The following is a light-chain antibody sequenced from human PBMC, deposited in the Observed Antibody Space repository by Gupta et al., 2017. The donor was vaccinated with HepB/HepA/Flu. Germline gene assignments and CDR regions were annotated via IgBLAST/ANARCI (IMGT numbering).Light chain of an antibody. Sequence: QSVPLQPASVSGSPGPSITTSCTGTTSDVGGYNHVCWYQQYSGNAPELIIYDDYYRPSGISNRFSGSRSGNTATLTISGLQSEDEANYYCSSYTTAGSVEVFGGGTKVTVL. V-gene: IGLV2-14*01. CDR3: SSYTTAGSVEV. CDR2: DDY. J-gene: IGLJ2*01. CDR1: TSDVGGYNH.